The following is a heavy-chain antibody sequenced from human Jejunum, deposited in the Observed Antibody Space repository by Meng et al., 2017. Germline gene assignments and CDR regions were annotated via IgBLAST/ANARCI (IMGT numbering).Heavy chain of an antibody. D-gene: IGHD2-21*01. V-gene: IGHV4-4*02. J-gene: IGHJ4*02. Sequence: GQAQGPGPGRGKPLGTLSLTCLVSGGSITSTKWGSWVRQTPGRGLGWIGEVFHSGTPNYNPSLVSRLTMSVDKSKNQFSLNLTSVTAADTAVYYCASRPVGIRTYYFDCWGQGTLVTVSS. CDR2: VFHSGTP. CDR1: GGSITSTKW. CDR3: ASRPVGIRTYYFDC.